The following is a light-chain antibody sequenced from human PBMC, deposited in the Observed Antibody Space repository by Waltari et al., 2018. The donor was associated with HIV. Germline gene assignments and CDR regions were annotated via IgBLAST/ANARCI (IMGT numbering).Light chain of an antibody. V-gene: IGKV1-39*01. CDR2: SAS. CDR3: QQSYESPFN. CDR1: QAISTY. Sequence: DIQLTQSPSSLSASLGDRLVLTCRASQAISTYLKWYQRTAGKAPVLVVSSASTLQSGAPSRFRGSGAGRDFTLSISGLQPEDFATYFCQQSYESPFNFGPGTKLHV. J-gene: IGKJ3*01.